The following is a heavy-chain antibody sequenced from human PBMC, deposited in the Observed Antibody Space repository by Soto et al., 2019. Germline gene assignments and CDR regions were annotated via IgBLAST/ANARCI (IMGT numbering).Heavy chain of an antibody. Sequence: SVKVSCKASGFTFTSSAVQCVRQARGQLLEWIGWIVVGSGNTNYAQKFQERVTITRDMSTSTAYMELSSLRSEDTAVYYCAAPNSSSWYGEYYYYGMDVWGQGTTVTVSS. CDR3: AAPNSSSWYGEYYYYGMDV. D-gene: IGHD6-13*01. CDR2: IVVGSGNT. CDR1: GFTFTSSA. V-gene: IGHV1-58*01. J-gene: IGHJ6*02.